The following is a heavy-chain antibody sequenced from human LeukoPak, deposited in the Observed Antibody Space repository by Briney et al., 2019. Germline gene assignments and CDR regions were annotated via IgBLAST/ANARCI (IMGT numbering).Heavy chain of an antibody. D-gene: IGHD6-19*01. CDR1: GGSISSGGYS. J-gene: IGHJ3*02. V-gene: IGHV4-30-2*01. CDR3: ASYSSRKYNDAFDI. CDR2: IYHSGTT. Sequence: TSESLSLTCAVSGGSISSGGYSWNWIRQPPGKGLEWIGHIYHSGTTYYNPSLKSRVTISADRSQNKVSLRLTSVTAADTAVYYCASYSSRKYNDAFDIWGQGTMVTVSS.